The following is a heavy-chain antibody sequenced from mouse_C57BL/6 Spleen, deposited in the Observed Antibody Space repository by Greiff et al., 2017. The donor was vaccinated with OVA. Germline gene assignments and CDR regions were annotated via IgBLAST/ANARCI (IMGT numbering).Heavy chain of an antibody. CDR3: ARYGSSWYYYAMDY. V-gene: IGHV1-42*01. Sequence: VQLKHSGPELVKPGASVKISCKASGYSFTGYYMNWVKQSPEKSLEWIGEINPSTGGTTYNQKFKAKATLTVDKSSSTAYMQLKSLTSEDSAVYYCARYGSSWYYYAMDYWGQGTSVTVSS. CDR2: INPSTGGT. CDR1: GYSFTGYY. J-gene: IGHJ4*01. D-gene: IGHD1-1*01.